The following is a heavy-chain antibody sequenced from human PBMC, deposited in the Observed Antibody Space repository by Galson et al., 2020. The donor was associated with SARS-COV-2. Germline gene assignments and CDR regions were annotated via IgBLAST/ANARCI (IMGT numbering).Heavy chain of an antibody. V-gene: IGHV3-23*01. CDR3: ARDLRGGDY. Sequence: GGSLRLSCVASGFPFGSYAMSWIRQAPGKGLEWVSGITGSGGVTYYAESLRGRFDVYRDNSLNTVYLEMNDLRADDTARYYCARDLRGGDYWGQGTLVTVSS. CDR2: ITGSGGVT. J-gene: IGHJ4*02. CDR1: GFPFGSYA.